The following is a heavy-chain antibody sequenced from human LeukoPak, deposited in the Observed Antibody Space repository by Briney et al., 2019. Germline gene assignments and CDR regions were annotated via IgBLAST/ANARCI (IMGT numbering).Heavy chain of an antibody. CDR1: GFTFSSYS. J-gene: IGHJ3*02. D-gene: IGHD5-12*01. CDR3: ARDSGYDSDDAFDI. Sequence: GGSLRLSCAASGFTFSSYSMDWVRQAPGKGLEWVSSISSSSSYIYYADSVKGRFTSSRDNAKNSLYLQMNSLRAEDTAVYYCARDSGYDSDDAFDIWGQGTMVTVSS. V-gene: IGHV3-21*01. CDR2: ISSSSSYI.